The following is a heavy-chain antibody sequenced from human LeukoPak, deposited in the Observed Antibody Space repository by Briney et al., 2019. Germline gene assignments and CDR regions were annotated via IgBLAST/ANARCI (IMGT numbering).Heavy chain of an antibody. CDR2: IYYSGST. CDR3: ARWARARYFDY. CDR1: GGPISSRRYY. Sequence: ASETLSPTCTVSGGPISSRRYYWGWIRQPPGKGLEWIGSIYYSGSTYYNPSLKSRVTISVDTSKNQYALKLSSVTAAYTAVYCWARWARARYFDYWGQGTLVTVSS. D-gene: IGHD5-12*01. J-gene: IGHJ4*02. V-gene: IGHV4-39*06.